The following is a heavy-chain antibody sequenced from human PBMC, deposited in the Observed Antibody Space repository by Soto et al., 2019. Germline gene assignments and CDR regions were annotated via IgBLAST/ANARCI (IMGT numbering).Heavy chain of an antibody. V-gene: IGHV4-30-2*01. J-gene: IGHJ6*01. D-gene: IGHD2-2*01. CDR2: IYHSGST. Sequence: SETLSLTCAVSGGSISIGGYSWSWIRQPPGKGLERIGYIYHSGSTYYNPSLKSRVTISVDRSKNQFSLKLSSVTAADTAVYYCARAGCSSTSCYHSRYYYYGMDVWGQGTTVTVSS. CDR1: GGSISIGGYS. CDR3: ARAGCSSTSCYHSRYYYYGMDV.